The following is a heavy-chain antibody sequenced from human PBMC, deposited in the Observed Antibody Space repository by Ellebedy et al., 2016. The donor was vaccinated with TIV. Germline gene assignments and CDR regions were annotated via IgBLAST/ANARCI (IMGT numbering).Heavy chain of an antibody. D-gene: IGHD3-10*01. Sequence: GSLRLXXTVSGGSIRSSSHYWGWIRQAPGKGLQWIANIYYSGATYYNPSLKSRVTISLDTSNNHFSLRLSSVTAADTAVYYCARHLLRDFYGSGSPNYWYFDLWGRGTQVTVSS. CDR1: GGSIRSSSHY. V-gene: IGHV4-39*01. J-gene: IGHJ2*01. CDR2: IYYSGAT. CDR3: ARHLLRDFYGSGSPNYWYFDL.